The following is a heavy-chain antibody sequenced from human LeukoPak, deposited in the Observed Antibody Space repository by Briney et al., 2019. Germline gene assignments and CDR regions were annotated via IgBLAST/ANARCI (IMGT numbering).Heavy chain of an antibody. CDR3: ARSRQASGLLNS. CDR1: GGSISSYY. D-gene: IGHD3-10*01. Sequence: SETLSLTCTVSGGSISSYYWSWIRQSPGKGLEWIGCIYDRGPAYYNPSLKSRFTISVDRPKNQFFLNVTSLTAADTAVYFCARSRQASGLLNSWGQGTLVVVSS. V-gene: IGHV4-59*12. CDR2: IYDRGPA. J-gene: IGHJ4*02.